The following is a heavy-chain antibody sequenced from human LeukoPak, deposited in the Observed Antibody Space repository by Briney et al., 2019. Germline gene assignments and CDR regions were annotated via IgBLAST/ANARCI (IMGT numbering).Heavy chain of an antibody. J-gene: IGHJ6*03. V-gene: IGHV7-4-1*02. Sequence: ASVKVSCKASGYTFTSYAMTWVRQAPGQGLEWMGWINTNTGNPAYGQGFTGRFVFSLDTSVSTAYLQNSSLKAEDTAVYYCARENYASGSYPDDDYYYYMDVWGKGTTVTVSS. D-gene: IGHD3-10*01. CDR1: GYTFTSYA. CDR2: INTNTGNP. CDR3: ARENYASGSYPDDDYYYYMDV.